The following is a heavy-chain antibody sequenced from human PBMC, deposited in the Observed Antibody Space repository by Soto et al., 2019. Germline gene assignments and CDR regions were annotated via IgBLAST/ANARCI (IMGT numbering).Heavy chain of an antibody. J-gene: IGHJ4*02. CDR2: ISAFNGET. CDR1: GFTFSDYG. D-gene: IGHD6-19*01. CDR3: VRDQQWLLPVPLNFDY. Sequence: ASVKVSCKASGFTFSDYGFSWVRHAPGRGLEWMGWISAFNGETNYTQKSEGRVAMTTDAATTTAYMELRSLTVDDTAVYYCVRDQQWLLPVPLNFDYWGQGTVVTVSS. V-gene: IGHV1-18*01.